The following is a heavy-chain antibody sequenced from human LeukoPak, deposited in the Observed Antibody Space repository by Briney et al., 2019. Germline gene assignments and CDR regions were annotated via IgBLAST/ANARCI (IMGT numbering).Heavy chain of an antibody. D-gene: IGHD6-19*01. V-gene: IGHV3-53*01. CDR2: IYSGGST. CDR1: GFTVSSNY. J-gene: IGHJ4*02. CDR3: ARSSPPKYSSGWYYFDY. Sequence: GGSLRLSCAASGFTVSSNYMSWVRQAPGKGLEWVSVIYSGGSTYYADSVKGRFTISRGNSKNTLYLQMNSLRAEDTAVYYCARSSPPKYSSGWYYFDYWGQGTLVTVSS.